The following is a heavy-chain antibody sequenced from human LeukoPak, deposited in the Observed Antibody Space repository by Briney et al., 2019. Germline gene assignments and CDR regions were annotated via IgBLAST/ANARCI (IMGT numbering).Heavy chain of an antibody. CDR2: ISSSSSTI. CDR3: ARGGWKRLLTLPVFDY. V-gene: IGHV3-48*01. CDR1: GFIFSSQS. D-gene: IGHD2-15*01. J-gene: IGHJ4*02. Sequence: GGSLRLSCAASGFIFSSQSMNWVRQAPGKGLEWVSYISSSSSTIYYADSVRGRFTISRDNAKNSLYLQMNSLRAEDTAVYYCARGGWKRLLTLPVFDYWGQGTLVTVSS.